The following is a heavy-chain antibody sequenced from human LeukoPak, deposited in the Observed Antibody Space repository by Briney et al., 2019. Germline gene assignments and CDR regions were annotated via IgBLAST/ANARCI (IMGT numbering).Heavy chain of an antibody. Sequence: ASVKVSCKASGYTFTSYDINWVRQATGQGLEWTGWMNPNSGNTGYAQKFQGRVTMTRNTSISTAYMELSSLRSEDTAVYYCARAYSGSYNAGGYWGQGTLVTVSS. J-gene: IGHJ4*02. CDR2: MNPNSGNT. V-gene: IGHV1-8*01. CDR1: GYTFTSYD. CDR3: ARAYSGSYNAGGY. D-gene: IGHD1-26*01.